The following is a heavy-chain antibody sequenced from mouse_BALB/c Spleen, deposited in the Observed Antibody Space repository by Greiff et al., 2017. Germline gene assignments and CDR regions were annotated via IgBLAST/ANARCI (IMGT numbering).Heavy chain of an antibody. CDR2: IRNKANGYTT. Sequence: VQLVESGGGLVQPGGSLRLSCATSGFTFTDYYMSWVRQPPGKALEWLGFIRNKANGYTTAYSVSVKGRFTISRDNSKSILYLQMNTLSAEDSATDYCARDRVRNWYLDVWGAGTSVTVAS. CDR3: ARDRVRNWYLDV. J-gene: IGHJ1*02. CDR1: GFTFTDYY. D-gene: IGHD2-13*01. V-gene: IGHV7-3*02.